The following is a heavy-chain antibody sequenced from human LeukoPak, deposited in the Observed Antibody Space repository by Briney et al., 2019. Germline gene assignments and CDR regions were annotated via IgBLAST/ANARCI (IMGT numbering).Heavy chain of an antibody. CDR3: ARGPTAMVFYY. J-gene: IGHJ4*02. CDR1: GGSISSYY. V-gene: IGHV4-59*01. CDR2: IYYSGST. Sequence: SETLSLTCTVSGGSISSYYWSWIRQPPGKGLEWIGYIYYSGSTNCNPSLKSRVTISVDTSKNQFSLKLSSVTAADTAVYYCARGPTAMVFYYWGQGTLVTVSS. D-gene: IGHD5-18*01.